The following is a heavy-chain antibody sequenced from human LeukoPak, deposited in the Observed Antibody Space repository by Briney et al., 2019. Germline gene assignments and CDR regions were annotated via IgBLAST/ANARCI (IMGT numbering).Heavy chain of an antibody. CDR2: INISTGKP. CDR1: GYNFINFP. J-gene: IGHJ3*01. V-gene: IGHV7-4-1*02. CDR3: ARDSEDYHGTFDV. D-gene: IGHD1-1*01. Sequence: GASVKVSCKASGYNFINFPMSWVRQVPGQGLEWMGWINISTGKPTYAQGFTGRFVFSLDTSVSTAYLHITSLKADDTAVYFCARDSEDYHGTFDVWGQGTLVTVSS.